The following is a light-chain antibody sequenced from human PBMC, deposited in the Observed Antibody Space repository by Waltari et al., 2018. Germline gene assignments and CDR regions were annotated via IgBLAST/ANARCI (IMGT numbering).Light chain of an antibody. CDR1: SSNIGAGYD. J-gene: IGLJ3*02. CDR2: NNI. V-gene: IGLV1-40*01. Sequence: QSVLTQPPSVSGAPGQRVTISCTGSSSNIGAGYDVHWYQQLPGTAPKLLIYNNINRPSGVPDRFSGSKSGTSASLAITGLQAEDEAVYYCQSYDNSLSGSRVFGGGTKLTVL. CDR3: QSYDNSLSGSRV.